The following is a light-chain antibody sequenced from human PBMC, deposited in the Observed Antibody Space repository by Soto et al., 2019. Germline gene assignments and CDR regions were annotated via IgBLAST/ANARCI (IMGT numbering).Light chain of an antibody. V-gene: IGKV3-20*01. CDR1: QSVSTNY. CDR3: QQYGSSPLT. CDR2: SAS. Sequence: EIVLTQSPGTLSLSPGERATLSCRASQSVSTNYLGWYQQKPGQAPRLLIYSASSRAAGIPDRFSGSGSGTDFTLTISRLEPEGVAVYYCQQYGSSPLTFGQGTKVDIK. J-gene: IGKJ1*01.